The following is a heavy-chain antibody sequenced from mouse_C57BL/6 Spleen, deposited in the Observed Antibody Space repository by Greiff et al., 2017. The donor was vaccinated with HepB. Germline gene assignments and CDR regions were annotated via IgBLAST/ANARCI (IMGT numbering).Heavy chain of an antibody. CDR3: ARSRYYGSSYWYFDV. Sequence: QVQLKQPGAELVRPGSSVKLSCKASGYTFTSYWMHWVQQRPIQGLEWIGNIDPSDSETHYNQKFKDKATLTVDKSSSTAYMQLSSLTSEDSAVYDCARSRYYGSSYWYFDVWGTGTTVTGSA. J-gene: IGHJ1*03. D-gene: IGHD1-1*01. CDR2: IDPSDSET. CDR1: GYTFTSYW. V-gene: IGHV1-52*01.